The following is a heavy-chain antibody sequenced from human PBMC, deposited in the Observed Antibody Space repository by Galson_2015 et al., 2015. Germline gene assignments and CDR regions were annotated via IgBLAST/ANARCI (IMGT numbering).Heavy chain of an antibody. CDR1: GFTFSSYA. J-gene: IGHJ4*02. Sequence: SLRLSCAASGFTFSSYALHWVRQAPGKGLEWLAAFTSDGASAYYPDSVRGRFTISRDNAQNTLFLEMSSLRVDDTAIYFCSTLSTAGPHVFDYWGQGTLVTVSS. V-gene: IGHV3-30-3*01. CDR3: STLSTAGPHVFDY. CDR2: FTSDGASA. D-gene: IGHD5/OR15-5a*01.